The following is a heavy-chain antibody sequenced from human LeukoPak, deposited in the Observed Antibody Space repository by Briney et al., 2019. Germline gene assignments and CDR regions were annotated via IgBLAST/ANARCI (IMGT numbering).Heavy chain of an antibody. CDR3: AGGYCSGGSCYGPCWFDP. V-gene: IGHV4-59*08. J-gene: IGHJ5*02. D-gene: IGHD2-15*01. Sequence: SETLSLTCTVSGGSISSYYWSWIRQPPGKGLEWIGYIYYSGSTNYNPSLKSRVTISVDTSKNQFSLKLSSVTAADTAVYYGAGGYCSGGSCYGPCWFDPWGQGTLVTVSS. CDR1: GGSISSYY. CDR2: IYYSGST.